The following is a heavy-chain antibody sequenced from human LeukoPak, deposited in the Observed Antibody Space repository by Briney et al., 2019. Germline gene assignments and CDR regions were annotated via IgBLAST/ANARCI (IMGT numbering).Heavy chain of an antibody. J-gene: IGHJ4*02. D-gene: IGHD3-3*01. Sequence: PSETLSLTCAVYGGSFSGYYWSWIRQPPGKGLEWIGSIYYSGNIYYNPSLKSRVTIFVDTSKNRFSLKLSSVTAADTAVYYCQSRYLEWLLDYWGQGTLVTVSS. V-gene: IGHV4-34*01. CDR2: IYYSGNI. CDR1: GGSFSGYY. CDR3: QSRYLEWLLDY.